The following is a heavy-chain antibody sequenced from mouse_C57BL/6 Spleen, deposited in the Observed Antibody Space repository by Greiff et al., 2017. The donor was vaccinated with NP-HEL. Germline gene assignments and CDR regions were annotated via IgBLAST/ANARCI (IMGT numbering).Heavy chain of an antibody. Sequence: EVKVEESGGGLVKPGGSLKLSCAASGFTFSSYAMSWVRQTPEKRLEWVATISDGGSYTYYPDNVKGRFTISRDNAKNNLYLQMSHLKSEDTAMYYCARDVGTGYAMDYWGQGTSVTVSS. D-gene: IGHD3-3*01. J-gene: IGHJ4*01. CDR3: ARDVGTGYAMDY. CDR1: GFTFSSYA. V-gene: IGHV5-4*01. CDR2: ISDGGSYT.